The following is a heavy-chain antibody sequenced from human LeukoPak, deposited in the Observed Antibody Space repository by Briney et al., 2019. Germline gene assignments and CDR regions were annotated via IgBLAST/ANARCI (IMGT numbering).Heavy chain of an antibody. Sequence: GSSVKVSCKASGGTFSSYAISWVRQAPGQGLEWMGGIIPIFGTANYAQKFQGRVTITADESTSTAYMELSSLRSEDTAVYYCAKNYYDSSGYLSRTDYWGQGTLVTVSS. J-gene: IGHJ4*02. D-gene: IGHD3-22*01. CDR1: GGTFSSYA. V-gene: IGHV1-69*01. CDR2: IIPIFGTA. CDR3: AKNYYDSSGYLSRTDY.